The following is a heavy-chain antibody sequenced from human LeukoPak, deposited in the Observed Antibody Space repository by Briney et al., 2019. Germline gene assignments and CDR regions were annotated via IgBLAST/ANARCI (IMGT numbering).Heavy chain of an antibody. Sequence: GGSLRLSCAAPGFTFTNAWMNWVRQAPGKGLEWVGRIKSKADGETIDYAAPVKGRFTFSRDDSKNMLYLQMNSLKSEDTAVYYCSTLTSRGLSDSWGQGTLVTVSS. CDR2: IKSKADGETI. CDR1: GFTFTNAW. D-gene: IGHD1-20*01. J-gene: IGHJ4*02. CDR3: STLTSRGLSDS. V-gene: IGHV3-15*07.